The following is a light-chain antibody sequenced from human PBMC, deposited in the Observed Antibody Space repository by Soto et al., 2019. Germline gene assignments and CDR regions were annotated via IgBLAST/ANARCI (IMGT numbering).Light chain of an antibody. Sequence: QSVLPQPPSASGTPGQRVTLSCSGSSSNIGSNYVYWYQQLPGTAPKLLIYRNNQRPSGVPDRFSGSKSGTSASLANSGLRSEDEADYYCAVWDDSLSGWVFGGGTKLTVL. V-gene: IGLV1-47*01. CDR1: SSNIGSNY. J-gene: IGLJ3*02. CDR2: RNN. CDR3: AVWDDSLSGWV.